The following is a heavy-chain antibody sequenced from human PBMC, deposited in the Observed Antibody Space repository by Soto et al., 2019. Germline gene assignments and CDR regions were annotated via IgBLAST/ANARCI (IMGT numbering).Heavy chain of an antibody. J-gene: IGHJ5*02. CDR1: GGNFSSNG. D-gene: IGHD4-4*01. CDR2: IIPTFGTT. CDR3: AGASDSTWYNWLDP. V-gene: IGHV1-69*13. Sequence: ASVKVSCKAPGGNFSSNGIRWVRQAPGQGLELMGGIIPTFGTTNYAHKFRGRVTITADESTGTAYMELSSLRSDDTAVYYCAGASDSTWYNWLDPWGQGSLVTVSS.